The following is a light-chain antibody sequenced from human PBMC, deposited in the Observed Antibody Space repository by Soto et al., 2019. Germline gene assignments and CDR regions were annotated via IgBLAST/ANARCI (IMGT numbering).Light chain of an antibody. CDR2: KAS. CDR3: QQYVNYPWT. J-gene: IGKJ1*01. Sequence: MRLTQAPSTLSASVGARVTITCRANQRISSWLAWYQLRPGNAPRLLIYKASTLESGVPSRFSGSGSGTEFTLTISSLQHDDFATYYCQQYVNYPWTFGPGSKV. V-gene: IGKV1-5*03. CDR1: QRISSW.